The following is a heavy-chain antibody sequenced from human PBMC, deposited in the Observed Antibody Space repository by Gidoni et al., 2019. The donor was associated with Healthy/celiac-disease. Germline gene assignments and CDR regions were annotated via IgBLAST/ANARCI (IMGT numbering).Heavy chain of an antibody. V-gene: IGHV3-30*04. D-gene: IGHD6-13*01. CDR3: ARAWGIAAAVGDY. Sequence: QVQLVESGGGVVQPGRSLRLSCAASGFTFSSYAMHWVRQAPGKGLEWVAVISYDGSNKYYADSVKGRFTISRDNSKNTLYLQMNSLRAEDTAVYYCARAWGIAAAVGDYWGQGTLVTVSS. CDR2: ISYDGSNK. CDR1: GFTFSSYA. J-gene: IGHJ4*02.